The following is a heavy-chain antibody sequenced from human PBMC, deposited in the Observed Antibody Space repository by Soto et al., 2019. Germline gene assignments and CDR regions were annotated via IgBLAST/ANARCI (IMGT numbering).Heavy chain of an antibody. V-gene: IGHV3-30*18. CDR2: ISYDGSNK. CDR3: AKDRGLARDYYYYGMDV. J-gene: IGHJ6*02. CDR1: GFTFSSYG. Sequence: GGSLRLSCAASGFTFSSYGMHWVRQAPGKGLEWVAVISYDGSNKYYADSVKGRFTISRDNSKNTLYLQMNSLRAEDTAVYYCAKDRGLARDYYYYGMDVWGQGTTVTVSS. D-gene: IGHD6-19*01.